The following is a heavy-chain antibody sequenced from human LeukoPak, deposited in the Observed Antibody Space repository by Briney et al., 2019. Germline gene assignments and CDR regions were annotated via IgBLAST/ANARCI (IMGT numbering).Heavy chain of an antibody. J-gene: IGHJ4*02. CDR2: IYTSGST. D-gene: IGHD6-6*01. V-gene: IGHV4-4*09. CDR3: ARRAGSSWYFDY. CDR1: GGSISSYY. Sequence: KPSETLSLTCTVSGGSISSYYWSWIRQPPGKGLEWIGYIYTSGSTNYNPSLKSRVTISVDTSKNQFSLKLSSVTAADTAVYYCARRAGSSWYFDYWGQGTLATVSS.